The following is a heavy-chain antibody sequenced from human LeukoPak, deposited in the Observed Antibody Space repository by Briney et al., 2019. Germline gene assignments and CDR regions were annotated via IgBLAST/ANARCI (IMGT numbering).Heavy chain of an antibody. D-gene: IGHD3/OR15-3a*01. CDR2: INTDGRST. V-gene: IGHV3-74*01. Sequence: GGSLRLSCAASGIIFNNHWMHWVRQAPGKGLVWVARINTDGRSTTYADSVKGRFTISRDNAKNTLYLQMNSLRAEDTAVYYCVRDVTGIGQDYYYMDVWGKGTTVTVSS. CDR1: GIIFNNHW. J-gene: IGHJ6*03. CDR3: VRDVTGIGQDYYYMDV.